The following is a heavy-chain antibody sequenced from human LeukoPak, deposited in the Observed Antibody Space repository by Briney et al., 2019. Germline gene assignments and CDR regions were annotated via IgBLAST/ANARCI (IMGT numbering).Heavy chain of an antibody. CDR2: IYHSGST. CDR1: GGSISSSSW. V-gene: IGHV4-4*02. D-gene: IGHD6-13*01. J-gene: IGHJ3*02. CDR3: ARTYSSSFYAFDI. Sequence: SETLSLTCAVSGGSISSSSWWSWVRQPPGKGLEWIGEIYHSGSTNYNPSLKSRVTISVDKSKNQFSLKLSSVTAADTAVYYCARTYSSSFYAFDIWGQGTMVTVSS.